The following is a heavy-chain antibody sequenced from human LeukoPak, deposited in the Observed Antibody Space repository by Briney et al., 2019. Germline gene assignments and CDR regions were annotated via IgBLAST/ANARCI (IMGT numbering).Heavy chain of an antibody. Sequence: GGSLRLSCAASGFTFSSYSMNWVRQAPGKGLEWVSSISSSSSYIYYADSVKGRFTISRDNSKNTLYLQMNSLRAEDTAVYYCARYDAAVANFDYWGQGTLVTVSS. CDR3: ARYDAAVANFDY. D-gene: IGHD6-19*01. CDR2: ISSSSSYI. J-gene: IGHJ4*02. V-gene: IGHV3-21*04. CDR1: GFTFSSYS.